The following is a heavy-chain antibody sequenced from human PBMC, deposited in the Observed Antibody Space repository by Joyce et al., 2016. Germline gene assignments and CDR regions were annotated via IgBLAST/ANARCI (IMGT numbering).Heavy chain of an antibody. V-gene: IGHV3-53*03. Sequence: EVQVVESGGGLIQPGGSLRLSCAASGFSVRDYYMTWVRQPPGGGLEGVSTIFIAGTTLYAESVRGRFTISRDISQNKVFLELNSLKAEDTAVYFCARLQYTVTTPIDSWGQGTLVTVSS. J-gene: IGHJ5*01. CDR3: ARLQYTVTTPIDS. CDR2: IFIAGTT. D-gene: IGHD4-17*01. CDR1: GFSVRDYY.